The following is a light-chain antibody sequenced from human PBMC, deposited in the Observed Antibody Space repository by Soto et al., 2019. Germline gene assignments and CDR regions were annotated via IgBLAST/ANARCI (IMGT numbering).Light chain of an antibody. Sequence: ILLTQSPSTLSFSPGGSNTLSCGAGQSVSSSYLAWYQQKTGQAPRLXIYDASNRATGIPARFSGSGSGTDFTLTISSLEPEDFAVYYCQQRSNWPPAFGQGTRLEIK. CDR1: QSVSSSY. V-gene: IGKV3-11*01. CDR2: DAS. CDR3: QQRSNWPPA. J-gene: IGKJ5*01.